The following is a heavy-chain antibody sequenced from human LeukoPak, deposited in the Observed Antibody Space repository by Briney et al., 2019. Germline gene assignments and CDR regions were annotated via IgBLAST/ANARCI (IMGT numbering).Heavy chain of an antibody. CDR1: GFTFSSYS. D-gene: IGHD4-23*01. CDR3: ARRAGGYSHPYDY. Sequence: PGGSLRLSCAASGFTFSSYSMIWVRQAPGKGLEWVSSISSSSSYIYYADSVKGRFTISRDNAKNSLYLQMNSLRAEDTAVYYCARRAGGYSHPYDYWGQGILVTVSS. CDR2: ISSSSSYI. J-gene: IGHJ4*02. V-gene: IGHV3-21*04.